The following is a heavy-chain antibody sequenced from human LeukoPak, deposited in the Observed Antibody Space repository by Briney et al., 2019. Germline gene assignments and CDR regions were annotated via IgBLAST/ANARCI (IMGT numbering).Heavy chain of an antibody. Sequence: ASVKVSCKASGGTFSSYAISWVRQAPGQGLEWMGGIIPIFGTANYAQKFQGRVTITADESTSTAYMELSSLRSGDTAVYYCASLLHYYDSSGSGPPKDYWGQGTLVTVSS. CDR2: IIPIFGTA. D-gene: IGHD3-22*01. CDR3: ASLLHYYDSSGSGPPKDY. CDR1: GGTFSSYA. J-gene: IGHJ4*02. V-gene: IGHV1-69*13.